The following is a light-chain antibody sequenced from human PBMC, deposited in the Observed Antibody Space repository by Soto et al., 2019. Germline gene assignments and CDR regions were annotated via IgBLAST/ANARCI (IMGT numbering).Light chain of an antibody. CDR2: AAS. CDR3: RKYGSAPFT. J-gene: IGKJ3*01. Sequence: DIQMTQSPSSLSASVGDRVTITCRASQGISENLAWYQQKPGRVPKLLIYAASTLQSGVPSRFSGRGSGTDFTLTISSLQTEDVATYYCRKYGSAPFTFGPGTKVNIK. V-gene: IGKV1-27*01. CDR1: QGISEN.